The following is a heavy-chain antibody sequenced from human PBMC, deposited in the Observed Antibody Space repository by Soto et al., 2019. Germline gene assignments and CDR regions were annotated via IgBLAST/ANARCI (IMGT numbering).Heavy chain of an antibody. D-gene: IGHD6-19*01. CDR3: AKMYSSGWAYYYGMDV. CDR2: TYYSSKWYN. V-gene: IGHV6-1*01. J-gene: IGHJ6*02. Sequence: SQTLSLTCAISGDSVSSNSALWNWIRQSPSRGLEWLGRTYYSSKWYNDYAVSVKSRITINPDTSKNQFSLQLNSVTPEDTAVYYCAKMYSSGWAYYYGMDVWGQGTTVTVSS. CDR1: GDSVSSNSAL.